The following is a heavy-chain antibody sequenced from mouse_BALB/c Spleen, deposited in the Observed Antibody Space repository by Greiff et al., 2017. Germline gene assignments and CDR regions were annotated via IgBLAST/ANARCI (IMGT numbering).Heavy chain of an antibody. CDR3: ARGTTASAWFAY. J-gene: IGHJ3*01. CDR2: ISSGSSTI. CDR1: GFTFSSFG. D-gene: IGHD1-2*01. Sequence: EVQLQESGGGLVQPRGSRKLSCAASGFTFSSFGMHWVRQAPEKGLEWVAYISSGSSTIYYADTVKGRFTISRDNPKNTLFLQMTSLRSEDTAMYYCARGTTASAWFAYWGQGTLVTVSA. V-gene: IGHV5-17*02.